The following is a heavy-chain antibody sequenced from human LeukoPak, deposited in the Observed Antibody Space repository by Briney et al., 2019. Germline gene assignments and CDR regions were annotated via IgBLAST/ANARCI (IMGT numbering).Heavy chain of an antibody. CDR3: ARGSYYYDSSGPRDY. V-gene: IGHV3-74*01. CDR1: GFSFSSYW. J-gene: IGHJ4*02. Sequence: GGSLRLSCAGSGFSFSSYWMHWVRQAPGKGLVWVSRINSDGSSTSYADSVKGRFTISRDNAKNTLYLQMNSLRAEDTAVYYCARGSYYYDSSGPRDYWGQGTLVTVSS. D-gene: IGHD3-22*01. CDR2: INSDGSST.